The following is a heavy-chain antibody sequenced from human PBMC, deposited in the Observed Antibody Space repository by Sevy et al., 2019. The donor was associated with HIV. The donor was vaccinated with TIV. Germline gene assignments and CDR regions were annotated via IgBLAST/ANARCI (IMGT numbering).Heavy chain of an antibody. D-gene: IGHD3-22*01. V-gene: IGHV1-18*04. CDR2: ISAYNGNT. CDR1: GYTFTSYG. J-gene: IGHJ3*02. CDR3: ARDYDSSGYYFAFDI. Sequence: ASVKVSCKASGYTFTSYGISWVRQAPGQGLEWMGWISAYNGNTNYAQKLQGRVTMTTDTSTSTAYMELRSLRSDDTAVYCCARDYDSSGYYFAFDIWGQGTMVTVSS.